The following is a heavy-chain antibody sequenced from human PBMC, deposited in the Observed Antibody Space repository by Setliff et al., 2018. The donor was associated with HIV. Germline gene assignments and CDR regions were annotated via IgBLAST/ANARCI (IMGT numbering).Heavy chain of an antibody. Sequence: ASVKVSCKASGYTFTTYHIHWVRQAPGQGLEWMGWINPKSGGTHYGQKFQGRVTMTRDMSISTAYMELNRLRSDDTAVYYCARARRDSYDRGRRSHYYIDVWGKGTTVTVSS. CDR1: GYTFTTYH. CDR3: ARARRDSYDRGRRSHYYIDV. CDR2: INPKSGGT. V-gene: IGHV1-2*02. J-gene: IGHJ6*03. D-gene: IGHD3-22*01.